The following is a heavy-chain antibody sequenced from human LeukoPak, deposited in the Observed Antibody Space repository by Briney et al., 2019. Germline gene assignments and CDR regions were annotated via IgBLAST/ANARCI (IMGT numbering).Heavy chain of an antibody. D-gene: IGHD3-10*02. CDR3: ARGAMIGDDY. CDR1: GGSFSGYY. CDR2: INHSGST. Sequence: SETLSLTCAVYGGSFSGYYWSWIRQPPGKGLEWIGEINHSGSTNYNPSLKSRVTISVDTSKNQFSLKLSSVTAADTAVYYCARGAMIGDDYWGQGTLVTVSS. V-gene: IGHV4-34*01. J-gene: IGHJ4*02.